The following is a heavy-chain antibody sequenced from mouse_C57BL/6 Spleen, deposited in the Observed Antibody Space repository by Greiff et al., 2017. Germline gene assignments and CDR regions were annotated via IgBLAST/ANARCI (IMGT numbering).Heavy chain of an antibody. CDR2: IYPSDSET. Sequence: QVQLQQPGAELVRPGSSVKLSCKASGYTFTSYWMDWVKQRPGQGLEWIGNIYPSDSETHYNQKFKDKATLTVDKSSSTAYMQLSSLTSEDSAVYYCARRGGSSLGGLAYWGQGTLVTVSA. CDR1: GYTFTSYW. V-gene: IGHV1-61*01. J-gene: IGHJ3*01. D-gene: IGHD1-1*01. CDR3: ARRGGSSLGGLAY.